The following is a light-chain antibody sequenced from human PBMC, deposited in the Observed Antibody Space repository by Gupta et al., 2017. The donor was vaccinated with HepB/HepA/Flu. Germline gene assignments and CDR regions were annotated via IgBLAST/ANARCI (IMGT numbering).Light chain of an antibody. CDR1: QSVLSSSNNKNY. V-gene: IGKV4-1*01. CDR2: WAS. CDR3: QQHYTAPYT. Sequence: DIVMTQSPDSLAVSLGERATINCKSGQSVLSSSNNKNYLAWYQQKPGQPPKLLIYWASTRESGVPDRFSGSGSGTDFTLTISGLQAEDVAVYYCQQHYTAPYTFGQGTKLEIK. J-gene: IGKJ2*01.